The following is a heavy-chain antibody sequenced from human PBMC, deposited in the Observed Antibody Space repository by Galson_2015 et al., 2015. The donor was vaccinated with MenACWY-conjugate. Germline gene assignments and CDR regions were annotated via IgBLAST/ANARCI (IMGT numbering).Heavy chain of an antibody. CDR2: YSGST. V-gene: IGHV4-39*01. J-gene: IGHJ1*01. Sequence: YSGSTYYNPSLTSRVTISVDTSKNQFSLKLSSVTAADTAVYYCARQNGGNSAFLTGWYFQHWGQGTLVTVSS. CDR3: ARQNGGNSAFLTGWYFQH. D-gene: IGHD4-23*01.